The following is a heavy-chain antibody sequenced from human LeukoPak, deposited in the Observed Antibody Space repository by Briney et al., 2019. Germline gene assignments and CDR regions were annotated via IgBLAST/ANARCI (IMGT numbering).Heavy chain of an antibody. J-gene: IGHJ2*01. CDR1: GDSISSSTDY. CDR3: ARDFRGPGLWYSDL. CDR2: INHSGST. V-gene: IGHV4-39*07. Sequence: SENLSVTCTVSGDSISSSTDYWGWIRQPPGKGLEWIGNINHSGSTYFNPSLKSRVTISVDTSKNQFSLKLNSVTAADTAVYYCARDFRGPGLWYSDLWGRGTLVTVSS.